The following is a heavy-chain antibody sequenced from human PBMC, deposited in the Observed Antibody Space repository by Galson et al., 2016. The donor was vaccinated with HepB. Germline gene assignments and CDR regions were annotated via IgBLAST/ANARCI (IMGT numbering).Heavy chain of an antibody. CDR2: IRTYNGDT. CDR3: ARTSVSGPSFFSF. Sequence: SVKVSCKASGYTFTNFAISWVRQAPGQGLEWMGWIRTYNGDTNSAQNLKCRVSMTTDTSTTTAYMELRSLRSDDTATYYCARTSVSGPSFFSFWGQGTLVSVSS. V-gene: IGHV1-18*01. D-gene: IGHD4-17*01. J-gene: IGHJ4*02. CDR1: GYTFTNFA.